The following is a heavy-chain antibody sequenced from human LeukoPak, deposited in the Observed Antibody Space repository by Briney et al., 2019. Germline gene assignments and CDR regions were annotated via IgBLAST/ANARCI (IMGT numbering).Heavy chain of an antibody. Sequence: PSETLSLTCAVYGGSFSGYYWTWIRQPPGKGLEWIGEINHSRSTKYSPSLKSRLTISVDTSKNQFSLKLSSVTAADTAVYYCARRVGRWCGERAYYYNYMDVWGKGTTVTISS. CDR3: ARRVGRWCGERAYYYNYMDV. J-gene: IGHJ6*03. CDR2: INHSRST. D-gene: IGHD3-10*01. CDR1: GGSFSGYY. V-gene: IGHV4-34*01.